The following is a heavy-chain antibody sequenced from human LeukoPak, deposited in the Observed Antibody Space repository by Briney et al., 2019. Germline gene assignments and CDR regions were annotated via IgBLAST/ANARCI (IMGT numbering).Heavy chain of an antibody. Sequence: GGSLRLSCAASGFTFSSYAMSWVRQAPGKGLEWVSAISGSGGSTYYADSVKGRFTISRDNSKYTLYLQMNSLRAEDTAVYYCAGSYCSSTSCPRQYYYYYYGMDVWGQGTTVTVSS. J-gene: IGHJ6*02. V-gene: IGHV3-23*01. CDR1: GFTFSSYA. CDR3: AGSYCSSTSCPRQYYYYYYGMDV. D-gene: IGHD2-2*01. CDR2: ISGSGGST.